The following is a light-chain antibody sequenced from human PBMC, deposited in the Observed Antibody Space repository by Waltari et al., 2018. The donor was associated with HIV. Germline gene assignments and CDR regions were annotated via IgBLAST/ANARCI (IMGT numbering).Light chain of an antibody. Sequence: DIQMTQSSSTLSAFVGGRVTITCRASQSISSWLAWYQQKPGKAPKLLIYKASSLESGVPSRFSGSGSGTEFTLTISSLQPDDFATYYCQQYNSYSQTFGQGTKVEIK. V-gene: IGKV1-5*03. CDR1: QSISSW. CDR3: QQYNSYSQT. J-gene: IGKJ1*01. CDR2: KAS.